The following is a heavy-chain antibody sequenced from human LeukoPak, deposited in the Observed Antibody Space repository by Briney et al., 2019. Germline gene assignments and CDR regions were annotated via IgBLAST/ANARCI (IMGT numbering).Heavy chain of an antibody. D-gene: IGHD2-2*02. CDR1: GGSISSYY. Sequence: PSETLSLTCTVSGGSISSYYWSWIRQPPGKGLEWIGYIYTSGSTNYNPSLKSRVTISVDTSKNQFSLKLSSVTAADTAVYYCARGGAGYCGSTSCYIRPDYYYYMDVWGKGTTVTVSS. J-gene: IGHJ6*03. V-gene: IGHV4-4*09. CDR3: ARGGAGYCGSTSCYIRPDYYYYMDV. CDR2: IYTSGST.